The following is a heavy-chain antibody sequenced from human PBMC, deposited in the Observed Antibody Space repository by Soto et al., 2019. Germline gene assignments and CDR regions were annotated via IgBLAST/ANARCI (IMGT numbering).Heavy chain of an antibody. V-gene: IGHV3-23*01. Sequence: PGGSLRLSCAASGFTFSSYAMRWVRQAPGKGLEWVSAISGSGGSTYYADSVKGRFTISRDNSTNTLYLQMYSLRAEETAVYYCAKAHSNPRYYYYGMDVWGQGTTVTVSS. CDR2: ISGSGGST. D-gene: IGHD4-4*01. J-gene: IGHJ6*02. CDR1: GFTFSSYA. CDR3: AKAHSNPRYYYYGMDV.